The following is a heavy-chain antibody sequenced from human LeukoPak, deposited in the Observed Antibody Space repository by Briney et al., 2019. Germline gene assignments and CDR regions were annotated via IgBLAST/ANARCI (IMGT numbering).Heavy chain of an antibody. CDR2: IYCGGRT. V-gene: IGHV3-53*01. Sequence: GGSLRLFCAASGFTFSSNYMSWVREAWGEALEWVSVIYCGGRTYYTDSVKGRFTISRDISKNTLYVQMNSLRAEDTAVYYCARDLYSSGWYGTDVWGQGTTVTVSS. J-gene: IGHJ6*02. D-gene: IGHD6-19*01. CDR3: ARDLYSSGWYGTDV. CDR1: GFTFSSNY.